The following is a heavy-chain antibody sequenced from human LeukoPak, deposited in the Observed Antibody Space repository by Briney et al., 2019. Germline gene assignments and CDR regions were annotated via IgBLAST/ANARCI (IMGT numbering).Heavy chain of an antibody. J-gene: IGHJ4*02. Sequence: GGSLRLSCAASGFTFSSYGMHWVRQAPGKGLEWVAVIWYDGSNKYYADSVKGRFTISRDNSKNTLYLQMNSLRAEDTAVYYCARDGDYGDYGDYWGQETLVTVSS. CDR2: IWYDGSNK. CDR3: ARDGDYGDYGDY. V-gene: IGHV3-33*01. CDR1: GFTFSSYG. D-gene: IGHD4-17*01.